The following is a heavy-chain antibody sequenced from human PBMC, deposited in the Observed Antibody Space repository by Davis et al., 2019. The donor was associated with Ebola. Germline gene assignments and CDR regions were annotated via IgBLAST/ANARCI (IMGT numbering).Heavy chain of an antibody. J-gene: IGHJ3*02. CDR3: ARSKVGAFDAFDI. D-gene: IGHD1-26*01. V-gene: IGHV3-30*04. CDR2: ISYDGSNK. Sequence: GGSLRLSCAASGFTFSSYAMHWVRQAPGKGLEWVAVISYDGSNKYYADSVKGRFTISRDNSKNTLYLQMNSLRAEDTAVYYCARSKVGAFDAFDIWGQGTMVTVSS. CDR1: GFTFSSYA.